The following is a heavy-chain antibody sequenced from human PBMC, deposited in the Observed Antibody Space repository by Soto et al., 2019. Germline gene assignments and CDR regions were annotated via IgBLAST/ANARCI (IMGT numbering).Heavy chain of an antibody. Sequence: QVQLVQSGAEVKKPGASVKVSCKASGYSFTRYGISWVRQSPGQGLEWMGWISGYNANTNYPENLQGRVTMTTDTYTSTAYMEVRNLISDDTAVYYCARMGDVPYDYYGLDVWGQGTTVTVSS. CDR2: ISGYNANT. J-gene: IGHJ6*02. CDR3: ARMGDVPYDYYGLDV. CDR1: GYSFTRYG. V-gene: IGHV1-18*01. D-gene: IGHD3-16*01.